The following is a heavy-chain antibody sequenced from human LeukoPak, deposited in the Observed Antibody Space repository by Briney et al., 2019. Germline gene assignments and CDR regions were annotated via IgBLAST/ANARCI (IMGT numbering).Heavy chain of an antibody. CDR1: GFTFSTYW. J-gene: IGHJ4*02. Sequence: GGSLRLSCAASGFTFSTYWMHWVRQVPGKGLVWVSRIRSDESTTNYADSVKGRFTISRDNAKNMLYLQMNSLRAEDTAVYYCARETPYYDSSTYYSPFDYWGQGTLVTVSS. CDR3: ARETPYYDSSTYYSPFDY. CDR2: IRSDESTT. D-gene: IGHD3-22*01. V-gene: IGHV3-74*01.